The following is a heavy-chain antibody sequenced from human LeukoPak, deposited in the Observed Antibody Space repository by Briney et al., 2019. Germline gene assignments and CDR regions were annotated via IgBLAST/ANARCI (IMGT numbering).Heavy chain of an antibody. CDR1: GYTFTSYG. CDR2: ISAYNGNT. Sequence: ASVKVSCKASGYTFTSYGISWVRQAPGQGLEWMGWISAYNGNTNYAQKLQGRVTMTTDTSTSTAYMELRSLRSDDTAVYYCARETITMVRGVIPRPFDYWGQGTLVTVSS. D-gene: IGHD3-10*01. J-gene: IGHJ4*02. V-gene: IGHV1-18*01. CDR3: ARETITMVRGVIPRPFDY.